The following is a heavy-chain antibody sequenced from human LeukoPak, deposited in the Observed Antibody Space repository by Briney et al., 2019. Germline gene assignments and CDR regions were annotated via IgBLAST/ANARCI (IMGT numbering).Heavy chain of an antibody. J-gene: IGHJ4*02. CDR2: VGISSGNT. D-gene: IGHD5-12*01. CDR3: ARDHRYAFDN. CDR1: GFTFIDYS. Sequence: GGSLRLSCAASGFTFIDYSMNWVRWAPGKGLEWISYVGISSGNTKYADSVKGRFTISGDSAKNSVFLQMNSLRVEDTAVYYCARDHRYAFDNWGQGTLVTVSS. V-gene: IGHV3-48*04.